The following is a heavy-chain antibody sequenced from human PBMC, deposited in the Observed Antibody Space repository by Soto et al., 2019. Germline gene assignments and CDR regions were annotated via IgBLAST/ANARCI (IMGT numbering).Heavy chain of an antibody. J-gene: IGHJ4*02. CDR1: GGSISSGGYS. CDR2: INHSGST. CDR3: VLDVERPAAGH. V-gene: IGHV4-30-2*01. Sequence: SETLSLTCAVSGGSISSGGYSWSWIRQPPGKGLEWIGEINHSGSTYYNPSLKSRVTISVGTSKNQLSLKLTSVTAADTAVYYCVLDVERPAAGHWGQGTLVTVSS. D-gene: IGHD1-1*01.